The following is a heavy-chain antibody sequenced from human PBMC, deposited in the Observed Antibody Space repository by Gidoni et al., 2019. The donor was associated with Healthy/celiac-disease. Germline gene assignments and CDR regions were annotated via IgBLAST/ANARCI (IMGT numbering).Heavy chain of an antibody. CDR1: GFTFSNAW. J-gene: IGHJ6*02. D-gene: IGHD6-13*01. CDR2: SKSKTDGGTT. Sequence: EVQLVESGGGLVKPGGSLRLSCAASGFTFSNAWMSWVRQAPGKGLEWVGRSKSKTDGGTTDYAAPVKGRFTISRDDSKNTLYLQMNSLKTEDTAVYYCTCSWFGYYGMDVWGQGTTVTVSS. CDR3: TCSWFGYYGMDV. V-gene: IGHV3-15*01.